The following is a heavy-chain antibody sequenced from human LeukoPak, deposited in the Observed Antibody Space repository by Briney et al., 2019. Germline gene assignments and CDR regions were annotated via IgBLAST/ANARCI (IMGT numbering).Heavy chain of an antibody. D-gene: IGHD2-21*01. CDR1: GFTFSSYA. J-gene: IGHJ4*02. CDR2: VSGSGGST. CDR3: ASQPASYSPFGY. Sequence: GGSLRLSCAASGFTFSSYAMNWVRQAPGKGLEWVSAVSGSGGSTSYADSVKGRFTISRDNSKNTLYLQMNSLRAEDTAVYYCASQPASYSPFGYWGQGTLVTVSS. V-gene: IGHV3-23*01.